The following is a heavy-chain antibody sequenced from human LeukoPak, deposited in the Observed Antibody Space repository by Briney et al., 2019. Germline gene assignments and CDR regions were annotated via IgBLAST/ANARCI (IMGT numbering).Heavy chain of an antibody. CDR2: INPSGGST. V-gene: IGHV1-46*01. CDR3: ARPLAPVMLNAFDV. Sequence: ASVKVSCKASGYTFTSYYMHWVRQAPGQGLEWMGLINPSGGSTSYAQKFQGRVTMTRDTSISTAYMELSSLRSEDTAVYYCARPLAPVMLNAFDVWGQGTMVTVFS. CDR1: GYTFTSYY. J-gene: IGHJ3*01. D-gene: IGHD2-8*01.